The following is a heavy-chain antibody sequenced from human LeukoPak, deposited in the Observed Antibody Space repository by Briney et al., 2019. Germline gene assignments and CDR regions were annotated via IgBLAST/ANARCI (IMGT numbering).Heavy chain of an antibody. Sequence: SQTLSLTCTVSGGSISSYYWSWIRQPPGKGLEWIGYIYYSGSTNYNPSLKSRVTISVDTSKNQFSLKLSSVTAADTAVYYCARYSGWYKVGGMDVWGQGTTVTVSS. CDR3: ARYSGWYKVGGMDV. CDR1: GGSISSYY. J-gene: IGHJ6*02. CDR2: IYYSGST. V-gene: IGHV4-59*01. D-gene: IGHD6-19*01.